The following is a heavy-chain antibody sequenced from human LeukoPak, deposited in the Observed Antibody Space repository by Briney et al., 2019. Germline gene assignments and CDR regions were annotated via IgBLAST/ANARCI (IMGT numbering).Heavy chain of an antibody. Sequence: ASVKVSCKASGYTFTSYAMNWVRQAPGQGLEWMGWINTNTGNPTYVQGFTGRFVFSLDTSVSTAYLQISSLKAEDTAVYYCARDLHTYDFWSGYYGYFDYWGQGTLVTVSS. J-gene: IGHJ4*02. V-gene: IGHV7-4-1*02. CDR3: ARDLHTYDFWSGYYGYFDY. D-gene: IGHD3-3*01. CDR2: INTNTGNP. CDR1: GYTFTSYA.